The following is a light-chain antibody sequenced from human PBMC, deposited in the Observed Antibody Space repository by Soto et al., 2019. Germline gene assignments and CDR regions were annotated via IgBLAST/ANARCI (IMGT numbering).Light chain of an antibody. CDR2: NVS. J-gene: IGKJ5*01. CDR3: QQYNNWPPT. V-gene: IGKV3-15*01. CDR1: QTVRNF. Sequence: EIVMTQSPATLSVSPGERATLSCRASQTVRNFLGWYQQKPGQAPRXLIYNVSTTATGIPDRISGSGSGTELTLTISSLQSEDLEVYYCQQYNNWPPTFGRGTRLEIK.